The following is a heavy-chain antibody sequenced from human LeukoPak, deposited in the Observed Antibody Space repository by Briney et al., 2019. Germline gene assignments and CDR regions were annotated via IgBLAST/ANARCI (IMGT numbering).Heavy chain of an antibody. V-gene: IGHV3-48*04. CDR3: ASFLDM. Sequence: PGGSLRLCCAASGFTFSSYRMNWVRQAPGKVLEWASYISSSGGTIYYADSVRGRFTISRDNAKNSLYLQMNSLRAEDTAVYYCASFLDMWGQGTMVTVSS. CDR1: GFTFSSYR. CDR2: ISSSGGTI. J-gene: IGHJ3*02.